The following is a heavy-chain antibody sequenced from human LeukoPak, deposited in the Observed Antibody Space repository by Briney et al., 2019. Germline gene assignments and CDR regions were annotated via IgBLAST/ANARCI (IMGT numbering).Heavy chain of an antibody. CDR3: ARDRAFYDSSGYLQSPADAFDI. CDR1: GGTFSSYA. CDR2: IIPIFGTA. J-gene: IGHJ3*02. V-gene: IGHV1-69*13. Sequence: ASVKVSCKASGGTFSSYAISWVRQAPGQGLEWMGGIIPIFGTANYAQKFQGRVTITADESTSTAYMELSSLRSEDTAVYYCARDRAFYDSSGYLQSPADAFDIWGQGTMVTVSS. D-gene: IGHD3-22*01.